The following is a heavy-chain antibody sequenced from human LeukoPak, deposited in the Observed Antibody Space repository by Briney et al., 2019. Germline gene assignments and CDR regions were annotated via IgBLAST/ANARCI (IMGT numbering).Heavy chain of an antibody. CDR3: ARGWQGDYFDY. J-gene: IGHJ4*02. Sequence: GGSLRLSCAASGFTVSSNYMTWVRQAPGKGLEWVSSISSSSSYIYYADSVKSRFTISRDNAKNSLYLQMNSLRAEDTAVYYCARGWQGDYFDYWGQGTLVTVSS. D-gene: IGHD5-24*01. CDR1: GFTVSSNY. CDR2: ISSSSSYI. V-gene: IGHV3-21*01.